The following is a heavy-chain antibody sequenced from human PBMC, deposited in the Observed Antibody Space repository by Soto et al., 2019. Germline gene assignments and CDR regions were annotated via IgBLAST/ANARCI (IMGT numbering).Heavy chain of an antibody. J-gene: IGHJ5*02. CDR1: GGSISPYY. CDR2: IYFGGTT. Sequence: SETLSLTCTVSGGSISPYYWSWIRQPPGKGLEWVGYIYFGGTTKYNPSLKSRVSMSVDTSKNQFSLKLTSVTAADTAVYYCAIIYDSSGYYYGNNYFDPLGEGTLVSV. V-gene: IGHV4-59*08. D-gene: IGHD3-22*01. CDR3: AIIYDSSGYYYGNNYFDP.